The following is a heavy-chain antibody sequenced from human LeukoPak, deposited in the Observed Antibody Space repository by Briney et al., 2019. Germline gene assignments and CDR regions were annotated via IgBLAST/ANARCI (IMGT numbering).Heavy chain of an antibody. CDR1: GGTFSSYA. Sequence: SVTVSCTASGGTFSSYAISWVRQAPGQGLEWMGGITPIFGTANYAQKFQGRVTITADESTSTAYMELSSLRSEDTAVYYCARDNDSSSWYPLYYYYGMDVWGQGTTVTVSS. V-gene: IGHV1-69*13. CDR3: ARDNDSSSWYPLYYYYGMDV. D-gene: IGHD6-13*01. J-gene: IGHJ6*02. CDR2: ITPIFGTA.